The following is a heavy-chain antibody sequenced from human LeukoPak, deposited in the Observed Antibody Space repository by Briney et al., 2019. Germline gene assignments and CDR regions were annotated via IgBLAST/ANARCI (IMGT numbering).Heavy chain of an antibody. J-gene: IGHJ4*02. Sequence: ASVKVSCKASGYTFTSNYIHWVRQAPGQGLEWMGMIYPRDGSTSYAQEFQGRVTVTRDTSTSTVHMELSGLRSEDTAVYYCARDQEGFDYWGQGTLVTVSS. CDR3: ARDQEGFDY. V-gene: IGHV1-46*01. CDR1: GYTFTSNY. CDR2: IYPRDGST.